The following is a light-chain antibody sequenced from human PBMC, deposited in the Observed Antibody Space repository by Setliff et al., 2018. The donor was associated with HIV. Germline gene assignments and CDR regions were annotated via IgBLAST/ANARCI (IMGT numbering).Light chain of an antibody. CDR1: SSDVGGYNY. J-gene: IGLJ1*01. V-gene: IGLV2-14*03. CDR3: SSYTTSSTLYV. CDR2: DVS. Sequence: QSVLTQPASVSGSPGQSITISCTGTSSDVGGYNYVSWYQQHPGKAPKLRIYDVSNRPSGVSNRFSGSKSGNTASPTISGLQVEDEADYYCSSYTTSSTLYVFGPGTKVTVL.